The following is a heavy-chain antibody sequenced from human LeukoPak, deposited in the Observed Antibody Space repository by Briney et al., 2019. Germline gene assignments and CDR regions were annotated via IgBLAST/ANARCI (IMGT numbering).Heavy chain of an antibody. D-gene: IGHD6-13*01. CDR3: AAVAAAGPLGSDAFDI. Sequence: PWGSLRLSCAASGFTVSSNYMSWVRQAPGKGLEWVSVIYRGGSTYYADSVKGRFTISRDNSKNTLYLQMNSLRAEDTAVYYCAAVAAAGPLGSDAFDIWGQGTMVTVS. V-gene: IGHV3-53*01. J-gene: IGHJ3*02. CDR1: GFTVSSNY. CDR2: IYRGGST.